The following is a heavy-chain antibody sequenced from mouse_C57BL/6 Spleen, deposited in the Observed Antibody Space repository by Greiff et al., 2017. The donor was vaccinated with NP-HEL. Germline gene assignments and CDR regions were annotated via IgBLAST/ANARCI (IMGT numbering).Heavy chain of an antibody. CDR3: ARTRAITTVVAPYYAMDY. Sequence: QVTLKVSGPGILQSSQTLSLTCSFSGFSLSTSGMGVSWIRQPSGKGLEWLAHIYWDDDKRYNPSLKSRLTISKDTSRNQVFLKITSVDTADTATYYWARTRAITTVVAPYYAMDYWGQGTSVTVSS. CDR1: GFSLSTSGMG. J-gene: IGHJ4*01. D-gene: IGHD1-1*01. CDR2: IYWDDDK. V-gene: IGHV8-12*01.